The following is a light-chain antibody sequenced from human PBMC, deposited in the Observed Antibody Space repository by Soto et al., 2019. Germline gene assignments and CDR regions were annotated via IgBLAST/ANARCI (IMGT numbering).Light chain of an antibody. CDR2: DAS. Sequence: EIVLTHSPATLSLSPGERATLSCRASQSVSSYLAWYQQKPGQAPRLLIYDASNRATGIPARFSGSGSGTDFTLTISSLETEDFAVYYCQQRSNWPYTFGQGTKVDIK. J-gene: IGKJ2*01. CDR3: QQRSNWPYT. CDR1: QSVSSY. V-gene: IGKV3-11*01.